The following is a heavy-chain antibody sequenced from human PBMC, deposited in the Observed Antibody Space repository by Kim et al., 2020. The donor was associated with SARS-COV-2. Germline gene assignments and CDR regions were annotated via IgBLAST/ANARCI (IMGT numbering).Heavy chain of an antibody. CDR3: ARGGLRYFDWDSNWFDP. V-gene: IGHV4-34*01. Sequence: SETLSLTCAVYGGSFSGYYWSWIRQPPGKWLEWIGEINHSGSTNYNPSLKSRVTISVDTSKNQFSLKLSSVTAADTAVYYCARGGLRYFDWDSNWFDPWGQGTLVTVSS. CDR1: GGSFSGYY. CDR2: INHSGST. J-gene: IGHJ5*02. D-gene: IGHD3-9*01.